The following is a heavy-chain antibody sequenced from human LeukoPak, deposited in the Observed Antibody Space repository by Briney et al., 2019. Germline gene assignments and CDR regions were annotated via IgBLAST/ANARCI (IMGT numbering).Heavy chain of an antibody. J-gene: IGHJ5*02. CDR2: IYSSGST. V-gene: IGHV4-61*02. Sequence: PSETLSLTCTVSGGSISSGSYYWSWIRQPAGKGLEWIGRIYSSGSTNYNPSLKSRVTISVDTSKNQFSLKLSSVTAADTAVYYCARHWPQYSYGTVGFDPWGQGTLVTVSS. D-gene: IGHD5-18*01. CDR1: GGSISSGSYY. CDR3: ARHWPQYSYGTVGFDP.